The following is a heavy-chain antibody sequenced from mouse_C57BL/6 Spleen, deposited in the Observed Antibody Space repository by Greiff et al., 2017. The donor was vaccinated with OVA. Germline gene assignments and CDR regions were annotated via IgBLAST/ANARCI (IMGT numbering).Heavy chain of an antibody. CDR3: ASSGDYDTVFDY. J-gene: IGHJ2*01. V-gene: IGHV1-55*01. CDR1: GYTFTSYW. Sequence: QVQLQQPGAELVKPGASVKMSCKASGYTFTSYWITWVKQRPGQGLEWIGDIYRGSGSTNYNEKFKSKATMTVDTSSSTAYMQLSSLTSEDSAVYYSASSGDYDTVFDYWGQGTTLTVSS. D-gene: IGHD2-4*01. CDR2: IYRGSGST.